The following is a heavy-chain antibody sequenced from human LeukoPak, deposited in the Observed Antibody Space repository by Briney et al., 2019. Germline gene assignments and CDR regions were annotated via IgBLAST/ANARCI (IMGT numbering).Heavy chain of an antibody. D-gene: IGHD5-18*01. V-gene: IGHV3-53*01. CDR3: ARAHQVWESKEYYYYYYMDV. CDR1: GFAVSSNY. Sequence: GGSLRLSCAASGFAVSSNYMTWVRQAPGKGLEWVSFIYSDDDIRHADSVEVRFTMSRDNSQNMVYLQMSSLRVEDTAVYYCARAHQVWESKEYYYYYYMDVWGKGTTVTVSS. CDR2: IYSDDDI. J-gene: IGHJ6*03.